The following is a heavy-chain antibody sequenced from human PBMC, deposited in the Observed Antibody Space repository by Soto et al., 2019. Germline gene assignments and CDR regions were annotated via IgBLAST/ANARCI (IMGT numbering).Heavy chain of an antibody. J-gene: IGHJ4*02. CDR1: GYTFTSYG. CDR2: ISAYNGNT. D-gene: IGHD3-22*01. V-gene: IGHV1-18*01. CDR3: GGVVTYYYDSSGPSDGGFDY. Sequence: ASVKVSCKASGYTFTSYGISWVRQAPGQGLEWMGWISAYNGNTNYAQKLQGRVTMTTDTSTSTAYMELRSLRSDDTAVYYCGGVVTYYYDSSGPSDGGFDYWGQGTLVTVSS.